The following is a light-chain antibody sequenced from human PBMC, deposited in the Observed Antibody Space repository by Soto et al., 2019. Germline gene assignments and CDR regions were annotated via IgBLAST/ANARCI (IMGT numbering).Light chain of an antibody. V-gene: IGLV1-51*01. CDR3: GTWDKSLSAGV. CDR1: GADFD. Sequence: QSVLTQPPSVSGAPGQRVIISCTNIGADFDVLWYQQLPGTAPKLLIYENNKRPSGIPDRFSGSKSGTTATLGITGLQTGDEADYYCGTWDKSLSAGVFGGGTKLTVL. J-gene: IGLJ3*02. CDR2: ENN.